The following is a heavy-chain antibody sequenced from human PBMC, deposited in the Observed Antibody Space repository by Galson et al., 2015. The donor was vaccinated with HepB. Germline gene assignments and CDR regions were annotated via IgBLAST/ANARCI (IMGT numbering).Heavy chain of an antibody. CDR1: GYSISSGYY. CDR2: IYHSGST. V-gene: IGHV4-38-2*01. D-gene: IGHD1-1*01. CDR3: ARGNDPPYWYFDL. J-gene: IGHJ2*01. Sequence: TLSLTCAVSGYSISSGYYWGWIRQPPGKGLEWIGSIYHSGSTYYNPSLKSRVTISVDTPKNQFSLKLSSVTAADTAVYYCARGNDPPYWYFDLWGRGTLVTVSS.